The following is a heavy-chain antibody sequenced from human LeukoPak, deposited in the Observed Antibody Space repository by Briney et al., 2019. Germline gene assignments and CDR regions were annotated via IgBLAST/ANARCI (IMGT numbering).Heavy chain of an antibody. D-gene: IGHD3-9*01. Sequence: GGSLRLSCAASGFTFSSYGMSWVRQAPGKGLEWVSAISGSGGSTYYADSVRGRFTISRDNAKNSLYLQMNSLRAEDTALYYCAKAADYDILTGRKNWFDPWGQGTLVTVSS. V-gene: IGHV3-23*01. CDR3: AKAADYDILTGRKNWFDP. J-gene: IGHJ5*02. CDR1: GFTFSSYG. CDR2: ISGSGGST.